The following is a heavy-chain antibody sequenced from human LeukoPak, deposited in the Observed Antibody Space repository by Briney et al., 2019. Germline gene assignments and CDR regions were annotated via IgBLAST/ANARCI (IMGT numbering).Heavy chain of an antibody. V-gene: IGHV4-38-2*02. CDR3: ARDTNFDGDYSLDY. J-gene: IGHJ4*02. CDR1: GFSISSGCF. Sequence: PSETLSLTCAVSGFSISSGCFWGLIRPPPGKGLGGFGSMYHSGSTYYNPSLKSRVTISVDMSKNQFSLILSSVTAADTAVYYCARDTNFDGDYSLDYWGQGTLVTVSS. D-gene: IGHD4-17*01. CDR2: MYHSGST.